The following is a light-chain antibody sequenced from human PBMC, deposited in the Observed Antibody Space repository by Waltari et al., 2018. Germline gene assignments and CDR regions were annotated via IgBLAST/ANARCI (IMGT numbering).Light chain of an antibody. CDR2: DDS. Sequence: SYVLTQPPSVSVAPGQTARITCGGNNIGSKSVHWYQQKPGQAPVLVVYDDSDRPSGIPERFSGSNSGNTASLTVSGLQAEDEADYYCCSFAAGDAYVFGTGTKVSVL. J-gene: IGLJ1*01. CDR1: NIGSKS. V-gene: IGLV3-21*02. CDR3: CSFAAGDAYV.